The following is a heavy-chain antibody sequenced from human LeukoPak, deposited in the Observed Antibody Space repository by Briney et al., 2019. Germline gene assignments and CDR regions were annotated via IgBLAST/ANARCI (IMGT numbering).Heavy chain of an antibody. D-gene: IGHD3-22*01. CDR2: IYSGGTT. V-gene: IGHV3-66*01. J-gene: IGHJ4*02. CDR3: PRILYYDDSSGYYYY. CDR1: GFTVSSNC. Sequence: GGSLRLSCAASGFTVSSNCMSWVREAPGRGLEWVSVIYSGGTTYYAASVKGRFTISRDNSKNTLYLQMNSLRAEDTAVYYCPRILYYDDSSGYYYYWGQGTPVTASS.